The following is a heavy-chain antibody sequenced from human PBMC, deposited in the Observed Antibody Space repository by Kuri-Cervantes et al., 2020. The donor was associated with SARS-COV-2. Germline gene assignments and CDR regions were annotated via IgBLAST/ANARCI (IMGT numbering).Heavy chain of an antibody. CDR2: IKSKTDGGTT. V-gene: IGHV3-15*07. CDR1: GFTFSNAW. D-gene: IGHD6-19*01. CDR3: ARGSVFPLAVAGTVDY. J-gene: IGHJ4*02. Sequence: GESLKISCAASGFTFSNAWMNWVRQAPGKGLEWVGRIKSKTDGGTTDYAAPVKGRFTISRDDSKNTLYLQMNSLKTEDTAVYYCARGSVFPLAVAGTVDYWGQGTLVTVSS.